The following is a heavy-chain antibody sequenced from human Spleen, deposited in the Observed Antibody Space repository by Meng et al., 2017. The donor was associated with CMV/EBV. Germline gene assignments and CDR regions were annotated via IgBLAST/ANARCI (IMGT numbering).Heavy chain of an antibody. CDR3: ARDVMEWLLRYYHHGMDV. V-gene: IGHV3-9*01. CDR2: ISWNSVVT. Sequence: SLKISCVASGFTFDDYAMHWVRQAPGKGLEWVSGISWNSVVTGYADSVKGRSTVSRDNAKNSLYLQMNSLRAEDTAVYYCARDVMEWLLRYYHHGMDVWGQGTTVTVSS. D-gene: IGHD3-3*01. J-gene: IGHJ6*02. CDR1: GFTFDDYA.